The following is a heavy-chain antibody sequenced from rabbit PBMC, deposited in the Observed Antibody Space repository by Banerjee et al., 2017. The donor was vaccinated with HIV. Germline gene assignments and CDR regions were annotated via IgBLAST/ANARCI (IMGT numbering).Heavy chain of an antibody. CDR3: ARDWEFSL. Sequence: QEQLEESGGDLVKPEGSLTLTCTASGIDFSSSWMSWVRQAPGKGLEWIGYIDTGTGSTWYASWVNGRFTISKTSSTTVTLQMTSLTAADTATYFCARDWEFSLWGPGTLVTVS. CDR1: GIDFSSSW. V-gene: IGHV1S45*01. CDR2: IDTGTGST. D-gene: IGHD4-2*01. J-gene: IGHJ4*01.